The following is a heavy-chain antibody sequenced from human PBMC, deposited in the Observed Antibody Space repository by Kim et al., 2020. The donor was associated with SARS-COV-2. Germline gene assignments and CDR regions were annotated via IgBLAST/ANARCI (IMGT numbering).Heavy chain of an antibody. CDR1: GFTFSNYG. D-gene: IGHD6-19*01. Sequence: GGSLRLSCAASGFTFSNYGMHWVRQAPGKGLEWVAVISYDGSNKYYADSVKGRFTISRDNSKNTLYLQMNSLRAEDTAVYYCAKELPPGYCSCWSYYYYVIGVWGQGTTVTVSS. CDR2: ISYDGSNK. J-gene: IGHJ6*02. V-gene: IGHV3-30*18. CDR3: AKELPPGYCSCWSYYYYVIGV.